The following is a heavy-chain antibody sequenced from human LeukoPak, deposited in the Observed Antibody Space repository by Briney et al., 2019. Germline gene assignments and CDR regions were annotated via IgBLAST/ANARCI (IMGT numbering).Heavy chain of an antibody. J-gene: IGHJ3*02. D-gene: IGHD6-13*01. CDR1: GYTFTGYY. CDR2: INPNSGGT. Sequence: ASVKVSCRASGYTFTGYYMHWVRQAPGQGLEWMGWINPNSGGTTYAQKFQGRVTMTRDTSISTAYMELNSLRSDDTAVYYCASRGHYSSWYGDAFDIWGQGTMVTVSS. CDR3: ASRGHYSSWYGDAFDI. V-gene: IGHV1-2*02.